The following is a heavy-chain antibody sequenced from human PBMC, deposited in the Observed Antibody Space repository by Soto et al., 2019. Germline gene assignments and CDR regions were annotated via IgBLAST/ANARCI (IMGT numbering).Heavy chain of an antibody. Sequence: SETLSLTCTVSGGSISSGGYYWSWIRQHPGKGLEWIGYIYYSGSTYYNPSLKSRVTISVDTSKNQFSLKLSSVTAADTAVYYCARAAIFGVIIPRRYIWFDPWGQGALVTVSS. V-gene: IGHV4-31*03. CDR2: IYYSGST. CDR3: ARAAIFGVIIPRRYIWFDP. D-gene: IGHD3-3*01. CDR1: GGSISSGGYY. J-gene: IGHJ5*02.